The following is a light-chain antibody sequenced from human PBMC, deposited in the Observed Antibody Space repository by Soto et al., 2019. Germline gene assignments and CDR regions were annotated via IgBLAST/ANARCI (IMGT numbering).Light chain of an antibody. CDR2: GNT. CDR3: LSFDSSLSVV. Sequence: QSVLTQPPSVSGAPGQRVTISCTGSSSNIGAGYDVHWYQQLPGRAPKLLIYGNTHRPSGVPDRFSGSKSGTSASLAITGLQAEDEADYYCLSFDSSLSVVFGGGTKRTVL. V-gene: IGLV1-40*01. J-gene: IGLJ2*01. CDR1: SSNIGAGYD.